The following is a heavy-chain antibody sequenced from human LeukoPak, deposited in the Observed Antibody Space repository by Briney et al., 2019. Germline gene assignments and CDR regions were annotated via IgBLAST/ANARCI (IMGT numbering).Heavy chain of an antibody. V-gene: IGHV3-48*03. CDR1: GFTFNSYD. D-gene: IGHD2-15*01. CDR2: ISPSGSVM. CDR3: ARNGGGLGI. Sequence: PGGSLRLSCAASGFTFNSYDMVWVRQAPGKGLEWVSYISPSGSVMSYSDSVKGRFTVSRDNAKNLVYLQMSSLRAEDTAVYYCARNGGGLGIWGQGTMVTVSS. J-gene: IGHJ3*02.